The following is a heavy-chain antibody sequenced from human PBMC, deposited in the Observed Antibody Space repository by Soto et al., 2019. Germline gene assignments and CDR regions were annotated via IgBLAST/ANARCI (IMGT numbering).Heavy chain of an antibody. CDR1: GFTFGNCA. V-gene: IGHV3-23*01. CDR2: ISGGGAT. D-gene: IGHD3-22*01. Sequence: PGGSLRLSCAVSGFTFGNCAMAWVRQAPGRGLEWVSAISGGGATHYAWSVTGRFTISRDNSNSTLYLQMNSLRAEDTATYYCAKWHTYNYDSRAFAGFDRWGQGTPVTVSS. J-gene: IGHJ4*02. CDR3: AKWHTYNYDSRAFAGFDR.